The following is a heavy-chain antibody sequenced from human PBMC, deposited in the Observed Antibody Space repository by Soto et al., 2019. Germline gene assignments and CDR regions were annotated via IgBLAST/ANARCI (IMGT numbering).Heavy chain of an antibody. CDR3: ARQGFGVLHGLVDV. Sequence: PSETLSITCTVSGGSITYINNHYCRWFRLPPGKGLEWIGYISDIAYTSYNPSLKGRVSISVDTSKNQFSLTLTSVTAADTAVYYCARQGFGVLHGLVDVWGQGTTVTVSS. CDR2: ISDIAYT. CDR1: GGSITYINNHY. V-gene: IGHV4-61*05. D-gene: IGHD3-10*01. J-gene: IGHJ6*02.